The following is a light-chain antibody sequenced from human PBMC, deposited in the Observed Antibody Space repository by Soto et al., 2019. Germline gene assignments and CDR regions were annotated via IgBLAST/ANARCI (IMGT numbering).Light chain of an antibody. CDR2: DAS. CDR1: QGISSA. CDR3: QQFNSYPIT. V-gene: IGKV1-13*02. J-gene: IGKJ5*01. Sequence: AIQLTQSPSSLSASVGDRVTITCRASQGISSALAWYQQKPGKAPKLLIYDASSLESGVPSRFSGSGSGTDFTLTISSLQPEDGATYYCQQFNSYPITFGQGTRLEIK.